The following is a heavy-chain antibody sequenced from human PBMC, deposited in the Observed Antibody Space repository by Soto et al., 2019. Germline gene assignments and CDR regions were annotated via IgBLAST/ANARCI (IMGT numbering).Heavy chain of an antibody. J-gene: IGHJ4*02. Sequence: VQLQESGPGLVKPSETLSLTCTVSGGSISSYYWSWIRQPPGKGLEWIGYIYYSGSTNYNPSLKSRVTISVDTSKNQFSLKLSSVTAADTAVYYCARGTVVTLDFDYWGQGTLVTVS. CDR3: ARGTVVTLDFDY. V-gene: IGHV4-59*08. CDR1: GGSISSYY. D-gene: IGHD2-21*02. CDR2: IYYSGST.